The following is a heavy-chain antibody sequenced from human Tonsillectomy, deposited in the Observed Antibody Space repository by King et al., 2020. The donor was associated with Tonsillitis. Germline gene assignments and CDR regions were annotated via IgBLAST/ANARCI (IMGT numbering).Heavy chain of an antibody. CDR3: TRRIYTRHCLYYYYGMDV. CDR1: GGSISSYY. D-gene: IGHD4-11*01. Sequence: VQLQESGPGLVKPSETLSLPCTVSGGSISSYYWSWLRQPPGKGLEWIGYIYYSGSTNYDPSPKSRVTISVDTYKNQFSLKLSSVTAADTAVDYCTRRIYTRHCLYYYYGMDVWGQGTTVTVSS. J-gene: IGHJ6*02. V-gene: IGHV4-59*08. CDR2: IYYSGST.